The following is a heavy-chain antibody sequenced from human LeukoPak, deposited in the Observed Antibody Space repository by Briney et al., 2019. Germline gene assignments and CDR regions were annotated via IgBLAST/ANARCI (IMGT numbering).Heavy chain of an antibody. CDR2: ISAYNGNT. D-gene: IGHD5-18*01. J-gene: IGHJ6*02. CDR3: ARDRLYSYGYYGMDV. V-gene: IGHV1-18*01. Sequence: ASVKVSFKASGYTFTTYGISWVRQAPGQGLEWMGWISAYNGNTIYAQKLQGRVTMTTDTSTSTAYMELRSLRSDDTALYYCARDRLYSYGYYGMDVWGQGTTVTVSS. CDR1: GYTFTTYG.